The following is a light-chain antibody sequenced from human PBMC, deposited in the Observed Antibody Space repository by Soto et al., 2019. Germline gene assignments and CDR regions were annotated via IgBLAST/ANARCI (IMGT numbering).Light chain of an antibody. Sequence: DIQMTQSPATLSASVGDRLTITCRASQSIGSWLAWYQHKPGKAPKILMYKASSLESGVPSRFSGSGSGTEFTLTISSLRPDDFATYYCQHYNGYRWTFGQGTKV. V-gene: IGKV1-5*03. CDR1: QSIGSW. CDR2: KAS. CDR3: QHYNGYRWT. J-gene: IGKJ1*01.